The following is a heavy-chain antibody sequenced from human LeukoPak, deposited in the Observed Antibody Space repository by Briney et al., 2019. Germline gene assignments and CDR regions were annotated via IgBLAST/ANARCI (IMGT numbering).Heavy chain of an antibody. CDR3: ARGQHSGVRGVIIRNWFDP. J-gene: IGHJ5*02. CDR1: GYTFTSYG. Sequence: ASVKVSCKASGYTFTSYGISWVRQAPGQGLEWMGWISAYNGNTNYAQKLQGRVTMTTDTSTSTAYMELRSLTSDDTAVYYCARGQHSGVRGVIIRNWFDPWGQGTLVTVSS. D-gene: IGHD3-10*02. V-gene: IGHV1-18*01. CDR2: ISAYNGNT.